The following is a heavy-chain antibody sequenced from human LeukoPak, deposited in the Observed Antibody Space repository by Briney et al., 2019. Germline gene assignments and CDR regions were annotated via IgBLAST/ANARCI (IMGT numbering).Heavy chain of an antibody. CDR3: ARDADYYDTWFDP. J-gene: IGHJ5*02. CDR2: IIPIFGTA. Sequence: SVNVSCKASGGTFSSYAISWVRQAPGQGLEWMGRIIPIFGTANYAQKFQGRVTITTDESTSTAYMELSSLRSEDTAVYYCARDADYYDTWFDPWGQGTLVTVSS. CDR1: GGTFSSYA. V-gene: IGHV1-69*05. D-gene: IGHD3-22*01.